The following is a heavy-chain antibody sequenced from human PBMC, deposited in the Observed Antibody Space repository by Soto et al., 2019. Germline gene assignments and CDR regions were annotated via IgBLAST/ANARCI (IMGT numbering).Heavy chain of an antibody. CDR1: GFNFTYNA. D-gene: IGHD1-1*01. J-gene: IGHJ4*02. CDR3: ARDRYNWNDFDY. V-gene: IGHV3-23*01. Sequence: GGSLRLSCTASGFNFTYNAMSWFRQAPGKGPEWVSTVLQTGGGTFYADSVRGRFIISRDNSKDTLYLQMNSLRAEDTAVYYCARDRYNWNDFDYWGQGTQVTVSS. CDR2: VLQTGGGT.